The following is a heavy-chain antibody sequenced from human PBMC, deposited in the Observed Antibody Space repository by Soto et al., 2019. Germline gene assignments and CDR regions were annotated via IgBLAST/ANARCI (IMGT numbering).Heavy chain of an antibody. CDR3: ARAIVVVPAAIAGIGY. D-gene: IGHD2-2*01. Sequence: GGSLRLSCAASGFTFSSYSMNWVRQAPGKGLEWVSSISSSSSYIYYADSVKGRFTISRDNAKNSLYLQMNSLRAEDTAVYYCARAIVVVPAAIAGIGYWGQGTLVTVFS. CDR1: GFTFSSYS. J-gene: IGHJ4*02. V-gene: IGHV3-21*01. CDR2: ISSSSSYI.